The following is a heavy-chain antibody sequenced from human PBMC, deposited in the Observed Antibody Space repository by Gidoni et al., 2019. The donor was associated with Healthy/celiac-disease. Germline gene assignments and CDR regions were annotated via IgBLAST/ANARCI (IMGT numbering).Heavy chain of an antibody. CDR2: IIPILGIA. J-gene: IGHJ4*02. CDR1: GGTFSSYT. V-gene: IGHV1-69*02. CDR3: WVAAAGQKGTLDY. Sequence: QVQLVQSGAEVKKPGSSVKVSCKASGGTFSSYTISWVRQAPGQGLEWMGRIIPILGIANYAQKFQGRVTITADKSTSTAYMELSSLRSEDTAVYYCWVAAAGQKGTLDYWGQGTLVTVSS. D-gene: IGHD6-13*01.